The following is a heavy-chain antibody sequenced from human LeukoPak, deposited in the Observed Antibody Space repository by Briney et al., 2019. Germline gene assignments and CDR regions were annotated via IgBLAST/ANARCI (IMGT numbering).Heavy chain of an antibody. CDR1: GGSISSSSYY. V-gene: IGHV4-61*01. CDR3: ARSRPPYGSGSYLFDY. J-gene: IGHJ4*02. D-gene: IGHD3-10*01. Sequence: SETLSLTCTVSGGSISSSSYYWSWIRQPPGKGLEWIGYIYYSGSTNYNPSLKSRVTISVDTSKNQFSLKLSSVTAADTAVYYCARSRPPYGSGSYLFDYWGQGTLVTVSS. CDR2: IYYSGST.